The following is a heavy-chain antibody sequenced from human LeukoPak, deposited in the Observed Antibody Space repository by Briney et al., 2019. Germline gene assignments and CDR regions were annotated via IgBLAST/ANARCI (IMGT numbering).Heavy chain of an antibody. CDR2: IKQDGSEK. J-gene: IGHJ5*02. CDR1: GFTFSSYW. D-gene: IGHD3-9*01. Sequence: PGGSLRLSCAASGFTFSSYWMSWVRQAPGKGLEWVANIKQDGSEKYYVDSVKGRFTISRANAKNSLYLQMHSLRAEDTAVYYCARVRNDILTGSNWFDPWGQGTLVTVSS. V-gene: IGHV3-7*01. CDR3: ARVRNDILTGSNWFDP.